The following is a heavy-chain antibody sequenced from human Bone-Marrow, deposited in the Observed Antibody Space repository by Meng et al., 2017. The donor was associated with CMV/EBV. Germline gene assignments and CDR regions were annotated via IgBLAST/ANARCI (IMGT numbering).Heavy chain of an antibody. Sequence: GESLKISCAASGFIFSSYEMNWVRQAPGKGLEWVSYISSSGSTIYYADSVKGRFTISRDNAKNSLYLQMNSLRAEDTAVYYCARVSYYEFWSGYYGGPYFDYWGQGTLVTVSS. D-gene: IGHD3-3*01. V-gene: IGHV3-48*03. CDR1: GFIFSSYE. J-gene: IGHJ4*02. CDR3: ARVSYYEFWSGYYGGPYFDY. CDR2: ISSSGSTI.